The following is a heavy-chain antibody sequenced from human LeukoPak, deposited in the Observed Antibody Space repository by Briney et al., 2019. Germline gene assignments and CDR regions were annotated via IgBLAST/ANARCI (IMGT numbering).Heavy chain of an antibody. V-gene: IGHV3-21*01. J-gene: IGHJ4*02. Sequence: GGSLRLSCAAPGFTFYSMNWVRQTPGKGLEWVSSISSSSGSIYYSDSVKGRFTIPRDNAKNSVYLQVDSLRVEDTAVYYCGRWLYSSGWAIDYWGQGTLVTVSS. CDR2: ISSSSGSI. D-gene: IGHD6-19*01. CDR1: GFTFYS. CDR3: GRWLYSSGWAIDY.